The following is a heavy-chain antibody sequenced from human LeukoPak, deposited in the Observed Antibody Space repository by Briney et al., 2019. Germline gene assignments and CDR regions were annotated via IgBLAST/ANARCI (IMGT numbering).Heavy chain of an antibody. CDR3: ARVLHKRNYDSSVYYGY. CDR2: ISSSSSTI. CDR1: GFTFSSYS. J-gene: IGHJ4*02. Sequence: GGSLRLSCAASGFTFSSYSMNWVRRAPGKGLEWVSYISSSSSTIYYADSVKGRFTISRDNAKNSLFLQMNSLRAEDTAVYYCARVLHKRNYDSSVYYGYWGQGTLVTVSS. V-gene: IGHV3-48*01. D-gene: IGHD3-22*01.